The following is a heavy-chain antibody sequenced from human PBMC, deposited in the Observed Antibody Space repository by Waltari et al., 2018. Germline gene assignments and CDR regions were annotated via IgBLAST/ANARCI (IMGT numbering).Heavy chain of an antibody. V-gene: IGHV4-34*01. D-gene: IGHD5-18*01. CDR3: ARLSYSYGYMGAGYYYYYGMDV. Sequence: QVQLQQWGTGLLKPSETLSLTCAVYGGSFSGYYWSWLRQPPGKGLEWIGEINHSGSTNYNPSLKSRVTISVDTSKNQFSLKLSSVTAADTAVYYCARLSYSYGYMGAGYYYYYGMDVWGQGTTVTVSS. CDR2: INHSGST. CDR1: GGSFSGYY. J-gene: IGHJ6*02.